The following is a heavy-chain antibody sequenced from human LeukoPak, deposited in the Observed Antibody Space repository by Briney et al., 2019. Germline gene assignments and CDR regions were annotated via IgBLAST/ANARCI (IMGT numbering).Heavy chain of an antibody. CDR1: GFTFSSFD. V-gene: IGHV3-30*18. CDR3: AKDFTYYHDSSGYTFDY. Sequence: GGSLRLSCEASGFTFSSFDIPWVRQAPGKGLEWVAVISFDGSNKYYADSVKGRFTISRDNSKSSLYLQMNSLRAEDTALYFCAKDFTYYHDSSGYTFDYWGQGTLVTVSS. CDR2: ISFDGSNK. D-gene: IGHD3-22*01. J-gene: IGHJ4*02.